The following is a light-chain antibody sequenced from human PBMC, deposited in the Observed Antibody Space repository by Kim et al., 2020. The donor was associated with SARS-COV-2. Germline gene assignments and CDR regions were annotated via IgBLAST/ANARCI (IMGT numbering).Light chain of an antibody. CDR2: QDS. CDR1: KLGDKY. J-gene: IGLJ2*01. Sequence: SVSPGQTARLTCSGEKLGDKYACWYQQKPGQSPVLVIYQDSKRPSGIPERFSGSNSGNTATLTISGTQAMDEADYYCQAWDSSTARFGGGTQLTVL. V-gene: IGLV3-1*01. CDR3: QAWDSSTAR.